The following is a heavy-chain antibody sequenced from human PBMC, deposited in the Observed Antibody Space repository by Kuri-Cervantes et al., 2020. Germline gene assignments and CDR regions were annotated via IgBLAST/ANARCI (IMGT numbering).Heavy chain of an antibody. Sequence: GSLRLSCAVYGGSFSGYYWSWIRQPPGKGLEWIGSIYYSGSTYYNPSLKSRVTISVDTSKNQFSLKLSSVTAADTAVYYCARVIVVVVAATPWGQGTLVTVSS. V-gene: IGHV4-34*01. CDR3: ARVIVVVVAATP. CDR1: GGSFSGYY. CDR2: IYYSGST. D-gene: IGHD2-15*01. J-gene: IGHJ5*02.